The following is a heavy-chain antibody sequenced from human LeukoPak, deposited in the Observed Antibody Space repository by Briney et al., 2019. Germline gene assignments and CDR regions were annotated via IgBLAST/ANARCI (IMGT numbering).Heavy chain of an antibody. V-gene: IGHV3-23*01. D-gene: IGHD5-12*01. Sequence: GGSLRLSCAASGFTFSSYAMSWVRQAPGKGLEWVSAISGSGGSTYYADSVKGRFTISRDSSKNTLYLQMNSLRAEDTAVYYCAKGYSGYDRGYFDYWGQGTLVTVSS. CDR3: AKGYSGYDRGYFDY. CDR1: GFTFSSYA. CDR2: ISGSGGST. J-gene: IGHJ4*02.